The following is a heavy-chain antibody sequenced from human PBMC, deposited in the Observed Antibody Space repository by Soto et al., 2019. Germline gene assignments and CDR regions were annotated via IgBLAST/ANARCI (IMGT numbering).Heavy chain of an antibody. CDR1: GFTFSNAW. D-gene: IGHD2-2*01. V-gene: IGHV3-15*01. CDR2: IKSKTDGGTT. Sequence: PGGSLRLSCAASGFTFSNAWMSWVRQAPGKGLEWVGRIKSKTDGGTTDYAAPVKGRFTISRDDSKNTLYLQMNSLKTEDTAVYYCTTNLWCSSTSCYPFDIWGQGTMVTVS. CDR3: TTNLWCSSTSCYPFDI. J-gene: IGHJ3*02.